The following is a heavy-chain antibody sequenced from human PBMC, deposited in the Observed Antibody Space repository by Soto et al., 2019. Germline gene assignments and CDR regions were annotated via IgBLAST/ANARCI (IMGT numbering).Heavy chain of an antibody. V-gene: IGHV3-23*01. J-gene: IGHJ4*02. Sequence: GGSLRLSCAASGFTFSSYSMSWVRQAPGKGLEWVSAITGSGGSTYYADSVKGRFTISRDNSENTLYLQMNSLRAEDTAVYYCAKEGDLIGYNYGSCFDYWGRGTLVTVSS. CDR1: GFTFSSYS. CDR2: ITGSGGST. CDR3: AKEGDLIGYNYGSCFDY. D-gene: IGHD5-18*01.